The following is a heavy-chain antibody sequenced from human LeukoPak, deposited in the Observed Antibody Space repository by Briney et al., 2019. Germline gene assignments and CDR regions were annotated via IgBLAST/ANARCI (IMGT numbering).Heavy chain of an antibody. Sequence: ASVKVSCKSSGYPFTSYSVNWVRQAPGQGLEWMGGINTNSGDPTYAQGFTGRFVFSLDTSVSTAYLQISSLKAEDTAVYYCAREDYDILTGDYGMDVWGQGTTVTVSS. D-gene: IGHD3-9*01. V-gene: IGHV7-4-1*02. CDR1: GYPFTSYS. CDR3: AREDYDILTGDYGMDV. CDR2: INTNSGDP. J-gene: IGHJ6*02.